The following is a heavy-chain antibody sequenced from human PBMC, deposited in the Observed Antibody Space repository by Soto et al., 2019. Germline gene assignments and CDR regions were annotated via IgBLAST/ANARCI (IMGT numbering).Heavy chain of an antibody. V-gene: IGHV3-48*04. D-gene: IGHD1-26*01. J-gene: IGHJ4*02. CDR3: ATDRSWAFGH. CDR2: ITNGANTK. CDR1: EISFSTYS. Sequence: HPGGSLRLSCAASEISFSTYSMNWVRQAPGKGLEWVAYITNGANTKYVDSVRGRFTISRDNAKNSLYLHMNSLTAEDTAVYYCATDRSWAFGHWGQGTLVTVSS.